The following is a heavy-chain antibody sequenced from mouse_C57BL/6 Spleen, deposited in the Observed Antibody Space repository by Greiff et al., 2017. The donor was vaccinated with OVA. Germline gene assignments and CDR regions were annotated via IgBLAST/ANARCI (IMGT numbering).Heavy chain of an antibody. J-gene: IGHJ2*01. CDR3: AREGYDYFDY. CDR2: INPNNGGT. D-gene: IGHD3-1*01. Sequence: EVQLQQSGPELVKPGASVKISCKASGYTFTDYYMNWVKQSHGKSLEWIGDINPNNGGTSYNQKFKGKATLTVDKSSSTAYMELRSLTSEDSAVYYCAREGYDYFDYWGQGTTLTVSS. V-gene: IGHV1-26*01. CDR1: GYTFTDYY.